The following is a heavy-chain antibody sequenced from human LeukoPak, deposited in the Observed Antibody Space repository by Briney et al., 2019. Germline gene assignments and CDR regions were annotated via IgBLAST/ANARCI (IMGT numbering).Heavy chain of an antibody. D-gene: IGHD3-10*01. Sequence: SETLSLTCTVSGGSISSGSYYWSWIRQPAGKGLEWIGRIYTSGSTNYNPSLKSRVTISVDTSKNQFSLKLSSVTAADTAVYYCARDYMVRGVGYWGQGTLVTVSS. V-gene: IGHV4-61*02. CDR3: ARDYMVRGVGY. CDR2: IYTSGST. J-gene: IGHJ4*02. CDR1: GGSISSGSYY.